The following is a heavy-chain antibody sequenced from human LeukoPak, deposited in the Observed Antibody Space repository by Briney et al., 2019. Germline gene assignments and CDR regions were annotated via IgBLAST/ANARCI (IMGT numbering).Heavy chain of an antibody. D-gene: IGHD6-19*01. CDR1: GYTFTSYG. CDR3: ARGITARAPGYSSGWYWGYYYYYGMDV. Sequence: ASVKVSCKASGYTFTSYGISWVRQAPGQGLEWMGWISAYNGNTNYAQKLKGRVTMTTDTSTSTAYMELRSLRSDDTAVYYCARGITARAPGYSSGWYWGYYYYYGMDVWGQGTTVTVSS. V-gene: IGHV1-18*01. CDR2: ISAYNGNT. J-gene: IGHJ6*02.